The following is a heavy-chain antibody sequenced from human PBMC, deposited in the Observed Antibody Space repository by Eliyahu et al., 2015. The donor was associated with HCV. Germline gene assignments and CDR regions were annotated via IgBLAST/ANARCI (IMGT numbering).Heavy chain of an antibody. V-gene: IGHV3-49*04. J-gene: IGHJ4*02. CDR1: GFTFGAYA. CDR3: TRDTEYSSGWYAY. Sequence: EVQLVESGGGLVQPGRSLRLSCTASGFTFGAYAMSWVRQGPGKGLEXGGFIRSKAYGGTTEYAASVKGRFTISRDDSKSIAYLQMNSLKTEDTAVYYCTRDTEYSSGWYAYWGQGTLVTVSS. D-gene: IGHD6-19*01. CDR2: IRSKAYGGTT.